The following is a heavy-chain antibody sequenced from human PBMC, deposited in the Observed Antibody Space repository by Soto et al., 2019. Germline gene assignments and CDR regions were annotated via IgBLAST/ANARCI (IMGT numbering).Heavy chain of an antibody. CDR3: ARGDRVSGVFPYYNGMDV. CDR1: GGSISTYY. CDR2: ISNSGST. J-gene: IGHJ6*02. D-gene: IGHD3-10*01. V-gene: IGHV4-59*01. Sequence: PSETLSLTCTVSGGSISTYYWSWIRQPPGKGLEWIGYISNSGSTNHNPSLKSRVTISVDTSKIQVSLKLSSVTAADTAVYYCARGDRVSGVFPYYNGMDVWGQGTTVTVSS.